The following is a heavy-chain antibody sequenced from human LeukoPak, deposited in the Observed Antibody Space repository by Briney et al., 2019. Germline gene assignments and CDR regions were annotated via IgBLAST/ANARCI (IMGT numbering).Heavy chain of an antibody. J-gene: IGHJ3*02. Sequence: SQTLSLTCTVSGGSISSGGYYWTWIRQHPGKGLEWIGHIYYSGSTYYNPSLKSRVTISVDTSKNQFSLKLSSVTAADTAVYYCARNLPMRGGYPLDAFDIWGQGTMVTVSS. CDR1: GGSISSGGYY. CDR3: ARNLPMRGGYPLDAFDI. V-gene: IGHV4-31*03. CDR2: IYYSGST. D-gene: IGHD3-22*01.